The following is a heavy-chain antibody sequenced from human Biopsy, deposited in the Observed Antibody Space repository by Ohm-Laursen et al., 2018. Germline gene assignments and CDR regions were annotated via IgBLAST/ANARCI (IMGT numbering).Heavy chain of an antibody. D-gene: IGHD6-13*01. Sequence: GTLSLTCTVSGGSTSNYYWSWIRQPAGKGLEWIGRIYSSGSTNYNPSLKSRVTMSVDTSKNQFSLILSSMTAADTAVYYCVREPRIAAVAYFDPWGQGTLVTVSS. CDR2: IYSSGST. CDR1: GGSTSNYY. V-gene: IGHV4-4*07. CDR3: VREPRIAAVAYFDP. J-gene: IGHJ5*02.